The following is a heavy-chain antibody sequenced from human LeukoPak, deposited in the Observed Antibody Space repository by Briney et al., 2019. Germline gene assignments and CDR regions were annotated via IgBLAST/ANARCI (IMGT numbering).Heavy chain of an antibody. J-gene: IGHJ5*01. D-gene: IGHD3-22*01. CDR2: IKQDGSEK. CDR3: ATTGHYDSSGYSWFHS. CDR1: GFSFSSYW. Sequence: PGGSLRLSCGASGFSFSSYWMSWVRQAPGKGLEWVANIKQDGSEKYYVDSVKGRFTISRDNAKNSLFLQMNSLRAEDTAVYYCATTGHYDSSGYSWFHSWGQGTLVTVSS. V-gene: IGHV3-7*01.